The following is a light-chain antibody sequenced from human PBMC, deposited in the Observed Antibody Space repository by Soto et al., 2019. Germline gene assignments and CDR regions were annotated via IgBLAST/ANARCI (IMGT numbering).Light chain of an antibody. CDR3: SSYTSSSTYV. V-gene: IGLV2-18*02. Sequence: QSVLTQPPSVSGSPGQSVTISCTGTSSDVGSYNRVSWYQQPPGTAPKLIIYEVNNRPSGVPDRFSGSKSGNTASLTISGLQAEDEADYYCSSYTSSSTYVVGSGT. J-gene: IGLJ1*01. CDR2: EVN. CDR1: SSDVGSYNR.